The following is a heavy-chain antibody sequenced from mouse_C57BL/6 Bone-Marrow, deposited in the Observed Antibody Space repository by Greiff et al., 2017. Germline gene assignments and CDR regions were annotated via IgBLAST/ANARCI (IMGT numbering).Heavy chain of an antibody. CDR3: AKLGWDYGFFAY. Sequence: VMLVESGPGLVQPSQSLSITCTVSGFSLTSYGVHWVRQSPGKGLEWLGVIWRGGSTDYNAAFMSRLSITKDNSKSQVFFKMNSLQADDTAIYXCAKLGWDYGFFAYWGQGTLVTVSA. J-gene: IGHJ3*01. D-gene: IGHD2-4*01. V-gene: IGHV2-5*01. CDR1: GFSLTSYG. CDR2: IWRGGST.